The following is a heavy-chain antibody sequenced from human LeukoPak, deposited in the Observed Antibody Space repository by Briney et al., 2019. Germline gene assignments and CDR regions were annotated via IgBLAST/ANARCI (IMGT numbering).Heavy chain of an antibody. CDR3: ASSGFIYYYGMDV. J-gene: IGHJ6*04. D-gene: IGHD6-19*01. CDR1: GGSISSYY. V-gene: IGHV4-59*01. CDR2: IYYSGST. Sequence: SETRSLTCTVSGGSISSYYWSWIRQPPGKGLEWIGYIYYSGSTNYNTSLKSRVTISVDTSKNQFSLKLSSVTAADTAVYYCASSGFIYYYGMDVWGKGTTVTVSS.